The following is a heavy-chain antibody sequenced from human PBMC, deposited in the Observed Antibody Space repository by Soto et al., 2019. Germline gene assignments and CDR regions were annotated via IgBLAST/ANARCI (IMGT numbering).Heavy chain of an antibody. CDR1: GFTFSSYA. CDR3: ARPRSSGYSPPWFDP. V-gene: IGHV3-30-3*01. J-gene: IGHJ5*02. D-gene: IGHD3-22*01. Sequence: PGGSLRLSCAASGFTFSSYAMHWVRQAPGKGLEWVAVISYDGSNKYYADSVKGRFTISRDNSKNTLYLQMNSLRAEDTAVYYCARPRSSGYSPPWFDPWGQGTLVTAPQ. CDR2: ISYDGSNK.